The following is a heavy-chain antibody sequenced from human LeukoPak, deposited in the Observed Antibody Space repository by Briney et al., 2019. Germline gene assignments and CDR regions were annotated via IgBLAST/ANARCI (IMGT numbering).Heavy chain of an antibody. Sequence: GGSLRLSCAASGFTFGSYGMSWVRRAPGKGLEWVSAISGSGGSTYYADSVKGRFTISRDNSKNTLYLQMNSLRAEDTAVYYCAKATLRTTVVKGVLDYWGQGTLVTVSS. V-gene: IGHV3-23*01. CDR1: GFTFGSYG. CDR3: AKATLRTTVVKGVLDY. D-gene: IGHD4-23*01. CDR2: ISGSGGST. J-gene: IGHJ4*02.